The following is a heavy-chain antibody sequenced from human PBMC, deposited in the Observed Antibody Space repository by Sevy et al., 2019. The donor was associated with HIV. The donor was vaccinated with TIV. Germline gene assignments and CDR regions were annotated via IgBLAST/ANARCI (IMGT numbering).Heavy chain of an antibody. CDR2: IYWNDDK. D-gene: IGHD3-10*01. CDR1: GFSLDTAEVA. CDR3: AHRRTAPVSGYNWFDF. Sequence: SGPTLVNPTQTLTLTCSFSGFSLDTAEVAVGWIRQPPGKALEWLALIYWNDDKEYSPSLRSRLSVSKDISKNQVVLTMTNMDPVDTGTYFCAHRRTAPVSGYNWFDFWGQGTLVTVSS. V-gene: IGHV2-5*01. J-gene: IGHJ5*01.